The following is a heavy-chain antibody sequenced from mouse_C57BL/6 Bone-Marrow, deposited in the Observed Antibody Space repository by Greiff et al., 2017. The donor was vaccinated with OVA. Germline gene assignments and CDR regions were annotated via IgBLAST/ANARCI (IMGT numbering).Heavy chain of an antibody. CDR2: IWSGGST. D-gene: IGHD4-1*02. J-gene: IGHJ3*01. CDR1: GFSLTSYG. Sequence: VQLQQSGPGLVQPSQSLSITCTVSGFSLTSYGVHWVRQSPGKGLEWLGVIWSGGSTDYNAAFISRLSISKDNSKSQVFFKMNSLQADDTAIYYWASPTGTAWFAYWGQGTLVTVSA. V-gene: IGHV2-2*01. CDR3: ASPTGTAWFAY.